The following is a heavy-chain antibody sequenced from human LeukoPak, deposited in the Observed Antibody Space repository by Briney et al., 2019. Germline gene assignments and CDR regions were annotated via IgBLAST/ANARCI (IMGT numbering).Heavy chain of an antibody. D-gene: IGHD2-15*01. CDR2: INHSGST. J-gene: IGHJ3*02. CDR3: AKLIQWSDTFDI. V-gene: IGHV4-34*01. Sequence: SETLSLTCAVYGGSFSGFYWSWIRQPPGKGLEWIGEINHSGSTNYNPSLKSRVTISVDTSKNQFSLKLSSVTAADTAVYYCAKLIQWSDTFDIWGQGTMVTVSS. CDR1: GGSFSGFY.